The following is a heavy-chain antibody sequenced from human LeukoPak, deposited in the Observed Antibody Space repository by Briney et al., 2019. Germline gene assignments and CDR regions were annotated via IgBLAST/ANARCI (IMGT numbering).Heavy chain of an antibody. D-gene: IGHD5-24*01. CDR3: AKEKEMATTFYYYYYGMDV. V-gene: IGHV3-30*02. CDR2: IWYDGSNK. J-gene: IGHJ6*02. CDR1: GFTFSSYG. Sequence: GGSLRLSCAASGFTFSSYGMHWVRQAPGKGLEWVAVIWYDGSNKYYADSVKGRFTISRDNSKNTLYLQMNSLRAEDTAVYYCAKEKEMATTFYYYYYGMDVWGQGTTVTVSS.